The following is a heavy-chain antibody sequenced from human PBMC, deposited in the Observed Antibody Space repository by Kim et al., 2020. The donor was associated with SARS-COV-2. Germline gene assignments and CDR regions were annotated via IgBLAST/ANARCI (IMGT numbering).Heavy chain of an antibody. V-gene: IGHV1-8*01. J-gene: IGHJ5*02. CDR3: ARGGSSWSNWFDP. D-gene: IGHD6-13*01. Sequence: GYAQKFQGRVTMTRNTSISTAYVELSSLRSDDTAVYYCARGGSSWSNWFDPWGHGAQVTVSS.